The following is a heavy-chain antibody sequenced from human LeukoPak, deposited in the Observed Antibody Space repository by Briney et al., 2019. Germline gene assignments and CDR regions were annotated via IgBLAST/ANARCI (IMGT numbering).Heavy chain of an antibody. Sequence: PSETLSLTCAVYGGSFSGYYWSWIRQPPGKGLEWIGEINHSGSTNYNPSLKSQVTISVDTSKNQFSLKLSSVTAADTAVYYCARGKSRLRYCSSTSCYQGFWFDPWGQGTLVTVSS. CDR2: INHSGST. D-gene: IGHD2-2*01. J-gene: IGHJ5*02. CDR3: ARGKSRLRYCSSTSCYQGFWFDP. CDR1: GGSFSGYY. V-gene: IGHV4-34*01.